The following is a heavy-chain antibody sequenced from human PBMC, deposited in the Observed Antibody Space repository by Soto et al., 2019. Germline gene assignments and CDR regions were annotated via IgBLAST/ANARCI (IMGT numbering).Heavy chain of an antibody. CDR2: ISPDGGTT. Sequence: LRLSCAASGFTFSNYHIHWVRQAPGKGLEYVSAISPDGGTTYFANFVKGRFSISRDNSKNTVYLQMGSLRVEDMAVYYCARDLNRVAPSPWGQGTLVTVSS. CDR3: ARDLNRVAPSP. D-gene: IGHD5-12*01. CDR1: GFTFSNYH. J-gene: IGHJ5*02. V-gene: IGHV3-64*01.